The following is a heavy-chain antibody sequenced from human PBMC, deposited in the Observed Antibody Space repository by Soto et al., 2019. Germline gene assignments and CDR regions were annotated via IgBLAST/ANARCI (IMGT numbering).Heavy chain of an antibody. CDR2: IYYSGST. CDR1: GGSISSGGYY. V-gene: IGHV4-31*03. D-gene: IGHD2-2*01. J-gene: IGHJ4*02. CDR3: AREGHCSSTSCHEGFDY. Sequence: SETLSLTCTVSGGSISSGGYYWSWIRQHPGKGLEWIGYIYYSGSTYYNPSLKSRVTISVDTSKNQFSLKLSSVTAADTAVYYCAREGHCSSTSCHEGFDYWGQGTLVTVSS.